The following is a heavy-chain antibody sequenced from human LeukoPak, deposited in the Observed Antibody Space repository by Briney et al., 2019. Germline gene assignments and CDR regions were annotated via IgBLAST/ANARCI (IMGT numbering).Heavy chain of an antibody. Sequence: ASVKVSCKASGYTFTGYYMHWVRQAPGQGLEWMGWINPNSGGTNYAQKFQGRVTMTRDTSISTAYMELSRLRSDDTAVYYCARDHVVVWGEFYLDYWGQGTLVTVSS. D-gene: IGHD2-2*01. J-gene: IGHJ4*02. V-gene: IGHV1-2*02. CDR1: GYTFTGYY. CDR3: ARDHVVVWGEFYLDY. CDR2: INPNSGGT.